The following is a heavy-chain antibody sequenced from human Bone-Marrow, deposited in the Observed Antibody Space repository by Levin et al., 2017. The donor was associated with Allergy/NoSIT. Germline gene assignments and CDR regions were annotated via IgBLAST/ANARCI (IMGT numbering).Heavy chain of an antibody. CDR3: ARHTFRGVGSDI. V-gene: IGHV5-51*01. J-gene: IGHJ3*02. CDR2: IYPGDFDT. Sequence: GESLKISCQGFGYAFDRKWIAWVRQVPGKGLEWMGIIYPGDFDTRYSPSVEGHVSITVDKSINTAYLHFISLKASDTAMYFCARHTFRGVGSDIWGQGTLVTVSA. D-gene: IGHD2/OR15-2a*01. CDR1: GYAFDRKW.